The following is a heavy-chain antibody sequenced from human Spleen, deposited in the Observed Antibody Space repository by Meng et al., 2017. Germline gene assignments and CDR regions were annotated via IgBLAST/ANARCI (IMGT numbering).Heavy chain of an antibody. V-gene: IGHV3-21*01. CDR2: ISSSSSYI. CDR1: GFTFSSYS. Sequence: LSLTCAASGFTFSSYSMNWVRQAPGKGLEWVSSISSSSSYIYYADSVKGRFTISRDNAKNSLYLQMNSLRAEDTAVYYCARVARPDWDYYYGMDVWGQGTTVTVSS. CDR3: ARVARPDWDYYYGMDV. D-gene: IGHD6-6*01. J-gene: IGHJ6*02.